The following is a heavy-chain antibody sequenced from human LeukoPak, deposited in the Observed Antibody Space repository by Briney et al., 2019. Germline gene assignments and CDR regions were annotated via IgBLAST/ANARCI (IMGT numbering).Heavy chain of an antibody. V-gene: IGHV1-8*01. CDR1: GYTFTSYD. Sequence: ASVKGSCKASGYTFTSYDINWVRQATGQGIEWIGWMSPNSGNTGYAQEFQGRVSMTSDTSKTTAYMEVSGLRSDDTAVYFCAITKISSSSLDYWGQGTLVTVSS. CDR3: AITKISSSSLDY. D-gene: IGHD6-6*01. J-gene: IGHJ4*02. CDR2: MSPNSGNT.